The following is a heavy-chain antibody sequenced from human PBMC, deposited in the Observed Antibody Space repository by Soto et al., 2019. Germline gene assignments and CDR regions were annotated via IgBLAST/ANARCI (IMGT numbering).Heavy chain of an antibody. CDR2: ISTDSSRA. V-gene: IGHV3-23*01. CDR1: GFTFNTFE. D-gene: IGHD3-16*01. J-gene: IGHJ5*01. CDR3: VKGGWLDF. Sequence: EVPLLESGGGLVQPGGSLRLSCAASGFTFNTFEMSWVRQAPGRGLEWVSFISTDSSRAYYADAVKGRFTISRDNSKHTLYLQINSLTAEDTAVYACVKGGWLDFWGQGTLVTVSS.